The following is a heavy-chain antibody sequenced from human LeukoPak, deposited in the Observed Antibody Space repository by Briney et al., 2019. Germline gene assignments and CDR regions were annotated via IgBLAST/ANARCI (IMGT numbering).Heavy chain of an antibody. CDR3: TQGMNYASSAYWHQH. V-gene: IGHV3-48*03. D-gene: IGHD3-22*01. CDR2: ISSSGSTI. CDR1: GFTFSSYE. J-gene: IGHJ1*01. Sequence: GGSLRLSCAASGFTFSSYEMNWVRQAPGKGLEWVSYISSSGSTIYYADSVKGRFTISRDNAKNSLYLQMNSLRAEDTAVYYCTQGMNYASSAYWHQHWGQGTLVTVSS.